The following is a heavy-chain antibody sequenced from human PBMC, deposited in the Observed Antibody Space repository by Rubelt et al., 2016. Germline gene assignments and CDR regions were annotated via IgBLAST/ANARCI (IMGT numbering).Heavy chain of an antibody. V-gene: IGHV3-64*01. D-gene: IGHD3-22*01. CDR2: ISSNGGST. CDR3: ARAYYYDSSGYDY. CDR1: GFTFSSYA. Sequence: EAQLVESGGGLIQPGGSLRLSCAASGFTFSSYAMHWVRQAPGKGLEYVSAISSNGGSTYYANSGKGRFTISRDNSKNTLYLQMGSLRAEDMAVYYCARAYYYDSSGYDYWGQGTLVTVSS. J-gene: IGHJ4*02.